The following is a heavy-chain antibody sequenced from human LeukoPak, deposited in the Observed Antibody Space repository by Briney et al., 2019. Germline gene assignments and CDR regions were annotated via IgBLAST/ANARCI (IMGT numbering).Heavy chain of an antibody. J-gene: IGHJ4*02. CDR3: ARRTYFYDSSGYYFDY. CDR1: GGSFSGYY. V-gene: IGHV4-34*01. CDR2: INHSGST. D-gene: IGHD3-22*01. Sequence: SSETLSLTCAVYGGSFSGYYWSWIRQPPGKGLEWIGEINHSGSTNYNPSLKSRVTISVDTSKNQFSLKLSSVTAADTAVYYCARRTYFYDSSGYYFDYWGQGTLVTVSS.